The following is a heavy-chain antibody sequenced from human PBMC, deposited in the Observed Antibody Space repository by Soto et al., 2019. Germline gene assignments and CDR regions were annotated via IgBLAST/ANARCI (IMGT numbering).Heavy chain of an antibody. Sequence: QVQLVQSGAEMKKPGASVKVSCKASGYTFTSYDINWVRQAAGQGPEWMGSVTPRNGDTAFAQKYQGRVTVTSNTSMSTVYIELSNLRSDDTAVYYFARGWSYWARRHYFDYWGQGNLVTVSS. CDR1: GYTFTSYD. CDR3: ARGWSYWARRHYFDY. V-gene: IGHV1-8*02. D-gene: IGHD2-8*02. CDR2: VTPRNGDT. J-gene: IGHJ4*02.